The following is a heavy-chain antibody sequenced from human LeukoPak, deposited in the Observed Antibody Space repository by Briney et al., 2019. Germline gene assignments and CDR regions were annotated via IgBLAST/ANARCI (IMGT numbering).Heavy chain of an antibody. CDR2: ISYDGSNK. Sequence: GGSLRLSCAASGFTFSSYSMNWVRQAPGKGLEWVAVISYDGSNKYYADSVKGRFTISRDNSKNTLYLQMNSLRAEDTAVYYCAKDLPSYSSGYSDWGQGTLVTVSS. J-gene: IGHJ4*02. D-gene: IGHD3-22*01. V-gene: IGHV3-30*18. CDR1: GFTFSSYS. CDR3: AKDLPSYSSGYSD.